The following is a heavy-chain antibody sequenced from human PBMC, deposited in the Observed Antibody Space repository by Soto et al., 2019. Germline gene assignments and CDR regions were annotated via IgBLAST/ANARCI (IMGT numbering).Heavy chain of an antibody. CDR2: MNPNSGNT. CDR1: GYTFTSYD. CDR3: ARGIAAALYYYYYGMDV. V-gene: IGHV1-8*01. D-gene: IGHD6-13*01. J-gene: IGHJ6*02. Sequence: ASVKVSCKASGYTFTSYDINWVRQATGQGLEWMGWMNPNSGNTGYAQKFQGRVTMTRNTSISTAYMELSSLRSEDTAVYYCARGIAAALYYYYYGMDVWGQGTQVTVSS.